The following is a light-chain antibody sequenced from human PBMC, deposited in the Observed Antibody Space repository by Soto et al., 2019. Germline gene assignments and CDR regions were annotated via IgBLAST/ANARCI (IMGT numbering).Light chain of an antibody. CDR2: EVS. V-gene: IGLV2-14*01. Sequence: QSALTQPASVSGSPGQSITISCTGTSSDVGGYNYVSWYQQQPGKAPKLMIYEVSNRPSGVSNRFSGSKSGNTASLTISGLQAEDEADDYCSSYTSSSTLLFGGGTQLTVL. CDR1: SSDVGGYNY. CDR3: SSYTSSSTLL. J-gene: IGLJ2*01.